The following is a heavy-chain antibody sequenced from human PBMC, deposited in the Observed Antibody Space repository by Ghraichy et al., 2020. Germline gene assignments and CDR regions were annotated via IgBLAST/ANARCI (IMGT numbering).Heavy chain of an antibody. D-gene: IGHD3-16*02. CDR1: GFTFSSYA. V-gene: IGHV3-23*01. CDR3: AKDLYLALGELSLFDYDSSNYFDY. J-gene: IGHJ4*02. Sequence: GGSLRLSCAASGFTFSSYAMSWVRQAPGKGLEWVSAISGSGGSTYYPDSVKGRFTISRDNSKNTLYLQMNSLRAEDTAVYYCAKDLYLALGELSLFDYDSSNYFDYWGQGTLVTVSS. CDR2: ISGSGGST.